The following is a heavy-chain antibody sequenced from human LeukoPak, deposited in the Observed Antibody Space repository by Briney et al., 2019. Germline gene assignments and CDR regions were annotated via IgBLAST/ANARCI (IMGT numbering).Heavy chain of an antibody. CDR1: GYTFTSYY. J-gene: IGHJ4*02. V-gene: IGHV1-46*01. CDR2: INPSGGST. CDR3: ARDDSSSWYVPDY. D-gene: IGHD6-13*01. Sequence: ASVKVSCKASGYTFTSYYMHWVRQAPGQGLEWMGIINPSGGSTSYAQKFQGRVTMTRDTSISTAYMELSRLRSDDTAVYYCARDDSSSWYVPDYWGQGTLVTVSS.